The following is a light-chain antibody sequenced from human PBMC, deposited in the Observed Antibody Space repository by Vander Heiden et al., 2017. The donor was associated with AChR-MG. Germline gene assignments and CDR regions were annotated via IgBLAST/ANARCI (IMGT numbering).Light chain of an antibody. V-gene: IGKV3D-20*01. CDR2: DAS. CDR3: QQYGSSPRT. CDR1: QSVSSSY. Sequence: EIVLTPSPAHLSLSPGERATLACGASQSVSSSYLAWYQQKPGLAPRLLIYDASSRATGIPDRFSGSGSGTDFTLTISRLGPDDFAVYYCQQYGSSPRTFGQGTKVEIK. J-gene: IGKJ1*01.